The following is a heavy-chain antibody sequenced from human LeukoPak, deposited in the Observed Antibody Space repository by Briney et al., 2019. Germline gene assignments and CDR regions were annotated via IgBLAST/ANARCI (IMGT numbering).Heavy chain of an antibody. D-gene: IGHD2-15*01. Sequence: GGSLRLSCAASGFTFSSYAMSWVRQAPGKGLEWVSAISGSGGSTYYADSVKGRFTISRDNSKNSLYLQMNSLRAEDTAVYYCARGGYYSRRYYFDYWGQGTLVTVSS. CDR2: ISGSGGST. CDR3: ARGGYYSRRYYFDY. V-gene: IGHV3-23*01. CDR1: GFTFSSYA. J-gene: IGHJ4*02.